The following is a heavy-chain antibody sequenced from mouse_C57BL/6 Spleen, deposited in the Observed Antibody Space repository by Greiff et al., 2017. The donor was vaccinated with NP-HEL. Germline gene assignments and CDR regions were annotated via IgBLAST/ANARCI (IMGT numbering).Heavy chain of an antibody. Sequence: EVQLQESGPGMVKPSQSLSLTCTVTGYSITSGYDWHWIRHFPGNKLEWMGYISYSGSTNYNPSLKSRISITHDTSKNHFFLKLNSVTTEDTATYYCARGPITTVVAPYWYFDVWGTGTTVTVSS. CDR1: GYSITSGYD. J-gene: IGHJ1*03. CDR2: ISYSGST. V-gene: IGHV3-1*01. CDR3: ARGPITTVVAPYWYFDV. D-gene: IGHD1-1*01.